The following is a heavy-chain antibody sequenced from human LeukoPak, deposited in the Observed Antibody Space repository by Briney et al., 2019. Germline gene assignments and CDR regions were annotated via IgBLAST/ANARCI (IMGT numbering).Heavy chain of an antibody. Sequence: ASVKVSCKASGYTFTGYYLHWVRQAPGQGLEWMGWIYPKTGGTSYAQKFQGRVTMTRDTSISTAYMELIGLRSDDTAVYYCAGPWDQVGFDPWGQGTLVSVSS. CDR2: IYPKTGGT. V-gene: IGHV1-2*02. CDR3: AGPWDQVGFDP. J-gene: IGHJ5*02. CDR1: GYTFTGYY. D-gene: IGHD1-26*01.